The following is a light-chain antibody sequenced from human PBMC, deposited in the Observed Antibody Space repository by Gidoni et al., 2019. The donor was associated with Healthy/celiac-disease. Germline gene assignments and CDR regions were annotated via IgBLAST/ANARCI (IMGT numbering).Light chain of an antibody. CDR1: QRVSSN. CDR3: QQYNNWHPIT. CDR2: GAS. V-gene: IGKV3-15*01. Sequence: EIVMTQSPATLSVTPGDRATLSCRASQRVSSNLAWYQQKPGQAPRLLIYGASTRATGIPARFSGSGSGTEFTLTISSLQYEDFAVYYCQQYNNWHPITFGQXTRVEIK. J-gene: IGKJ5*01.